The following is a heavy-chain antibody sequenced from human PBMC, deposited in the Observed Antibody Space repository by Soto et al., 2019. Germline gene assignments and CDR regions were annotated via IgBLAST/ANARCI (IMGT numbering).Heavy chain of an antibody. D-gene: IGHD2-15*01. V-gene: IGHV4-59*01. CDR3: ARSRVVVAATPIYYYYYMDV. CDR2: IYYSGST. Sequence: ETLSLTCTVSGGSISSYYWSWIRQPPGKGLEWIGYIYYSGSTNYNPSLKSRVTISVDTSKNQFSLKLGSVTAADTAVYYCARSRVVVAATPIYYYYYMDVWGKGTTVTVSS. J-gene: IGHJ6*03. CDR1: GGSISSYY.